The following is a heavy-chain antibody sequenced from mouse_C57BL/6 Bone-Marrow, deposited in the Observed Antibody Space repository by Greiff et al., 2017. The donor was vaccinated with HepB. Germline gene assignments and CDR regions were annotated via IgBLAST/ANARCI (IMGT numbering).Heavy chain of an antibody. V-gene: IGHV1-23*01. D-gene: IGHD1-1*01. J-gene: IGHJ1*03. CDR2: IDPETCGT. CDR3: TRFTWGYFDV. Sequence: QVQLQQSGAELVRPGASGYTFTDYEMHCVKQTPVHGLDWIGAIDPETCGTAYNQKFKGKATLTADKSSSTAYMELRSLTSEDSAVYYCTRFTWGYFDVWGTGTTVTVSS. CDR1: GYTFTDYE.